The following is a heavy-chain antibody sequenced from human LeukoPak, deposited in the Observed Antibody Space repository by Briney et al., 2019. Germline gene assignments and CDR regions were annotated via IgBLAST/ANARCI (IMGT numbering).Heavy chain of an antibody. J-gene: IGHJ6*02. CDR3: FKQKTAYEILTGSPPSGYGMDV. Sequence: GGSLRLSCAASVFTVSINYMICVRQAPGKGLEWVSFIASGGSTYYADSLKGRFTISRDHSKNTLYLQMNSLRAEDTAVYFCFKQKTAYEILTGSPPSGYGMDVWGQGTTVTVSS. V-gene: IGHV3-53*01. CDR2: IASGGST. CDR1: VFTVSINY. D-gene: IGHD3-9*01.